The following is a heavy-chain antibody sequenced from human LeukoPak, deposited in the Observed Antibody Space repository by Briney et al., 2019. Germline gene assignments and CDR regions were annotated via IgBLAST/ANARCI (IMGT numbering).Heavy chain of an antibody. J-gene: IGHJ6*02. CDR1: GDSVSSSSYY. CDR3: GVDNWKDYYYGMDV. V-gene: IGHV4-61*01. CDR2: IYYSGST. D-gene: IGHD1-20*01. Sequence: NPSETLSLTCTVSGDSVSSSSYYWSWVRQPPGKGLEWIGYIYYSGSTNYNPSLKSRVTISVDSSKNQFSLKLSSVTAADTAVYYCGVDNWKDYYYGMDVWGQGTTVTVSS.